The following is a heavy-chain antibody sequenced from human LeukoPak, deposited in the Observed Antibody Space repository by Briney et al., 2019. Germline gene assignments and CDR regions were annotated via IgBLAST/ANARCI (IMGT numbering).Heavy chain of an antibody. CDR2: IYTSGST. CDR1: GGSISSYY. V-gene: IGHV4-4*07. CDR3: ARHVGYYDILTGYYISGGVDY. Sequence: SSETLSLTCTVSGGSISSYYWSWIRQPAGKGLEWIGRIYTSGSTNYNPSLKSRVTMSVDTSKNQFSLKLSSVTAADTAVYYCARHVGYYDILTGYYISGGVDYWGQGTLVTVSS. D-gene: IGHD3-9*01. J-gene: IGHJ4*02.